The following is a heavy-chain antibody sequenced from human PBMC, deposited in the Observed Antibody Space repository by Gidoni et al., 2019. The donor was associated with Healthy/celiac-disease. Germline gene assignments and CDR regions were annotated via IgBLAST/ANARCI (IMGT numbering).Heavy chain of an antibody. Sequence: QVQLVQSGAEVKKPGASVKVSCKASGYTFTSYYMHWVRQAPGQGLEWMGIINPSGGSTSYAQKFQGRVTMTRDTSTSTVYMELSSLRSEDTAVYYCARAGIFQAALYYYYGMDVWGQGTTVTVYS. CDR1: GYTFTSYY. D-gene: IGHD3-9*01. V-gene: IGHV1-46*01. CDR3: ARAGIFQAALYYYYGMDV. J-gene: IGHJ6*02. CDR2: INPSGGST.